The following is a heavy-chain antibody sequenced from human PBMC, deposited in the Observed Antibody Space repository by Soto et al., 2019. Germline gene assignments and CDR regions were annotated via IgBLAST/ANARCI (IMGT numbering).Heavy chain of an antibody. CDR1: GYSFTAYY. CDR3: GKDDFGAYAF. CDR2: VDPRSGAT. V-gene: IGHV1-2*02. J-gene: IGHJ4*01. D-gene: IGHD4-17*01. Sequence: VKVSCKPFGYSFTAYYIHWVRQAPGQGLECMGWVDPRSGATKYAQRFQGRVIMTRDTSVHTVYMDLSGLTSDDTAVYYCGKDDFGAYAFWAQGTLATVS.